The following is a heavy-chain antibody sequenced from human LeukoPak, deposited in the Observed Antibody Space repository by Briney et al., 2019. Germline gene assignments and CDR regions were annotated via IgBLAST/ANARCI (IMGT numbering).Heavy chain of an antibody. D-gene: IGHD3-22*01. J-gene: IGHJ3*02. CDR2: IIPIFGTA. CDR3: ARDRYYYDSSGYSNGAFDI. CDR1: GGTFSSYA. V-gene: IGHV1-69*06. Sequence: SVKVSCKASGGTFSSYAISWVRQAPGQGLEWMGGIIPIFGTANYAQKFQGRVTITADKSTSTAYMELSSLRSEDTAVYYCARDRYYYDSSGYSNGAFDIWGQGTMVTVSS.